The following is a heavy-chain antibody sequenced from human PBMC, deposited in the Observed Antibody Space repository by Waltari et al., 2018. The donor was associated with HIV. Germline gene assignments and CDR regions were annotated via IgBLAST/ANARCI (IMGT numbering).Heavy chain of an antibody. CDR3: AGGRDSREQRLVAGFDF. CDR1: NASFSDHY. V-gene: IGHV4-34*02. Sequence: QVQLQQWGAGLLKPSDTLSLTCAVYNASFSDHYWTWIRQIPGKRLEWIGEINHRGSNDYNPSLKSRVTMSSDMSKRQFSMRLKSVVAADTALYFCAGGRDSREQRLVAGFDFWGRGTLVTVSS. J-gene: IGHJ4*02. D-gene: IGHD2-8*02. CDR2: INHRGSN.